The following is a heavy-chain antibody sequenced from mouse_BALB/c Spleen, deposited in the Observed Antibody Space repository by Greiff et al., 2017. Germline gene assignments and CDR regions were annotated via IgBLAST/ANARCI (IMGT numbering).Heavy chain of an antibody. Sequence: EVTLLSSFVRLLKPVGPLKISRAASGFTFSSYTMSWVRQTPEKRLEWVATISSGGSYTYYPDSVKGRFTISRDNAKNTLYLQMSSLKSEDTAMYYCTRDGGYYRYDFD. CDR2: ISSGGSYT. V-gene: IGHV5-6-4*01. D-gene: IGHD2-14*01. CDR3: TRDGGYYRYDFD. J-gene: IGHJ2*01. CDR1: GFTFSSYT.